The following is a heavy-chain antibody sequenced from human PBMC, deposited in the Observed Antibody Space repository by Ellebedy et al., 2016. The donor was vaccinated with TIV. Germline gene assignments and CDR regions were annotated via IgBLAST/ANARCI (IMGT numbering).Heavy chain of an antibody. CDR1: GGSISSGGYY. V-gene: IGHV4-31*03. Sequence: MPSETLSLTCTVSGGSISSGGYYRSWIRQHPGKGLEWIGYIYYSGNTYYSPSLKSRVTISVDTSKNQFSLKLSSVTAADTAVYYCAREEYSRSWRDAIDIWGQGAMVTVSS. CDR3: AREEYSRSWRDAIDI. J-gene: IGHJ3*02. CDR2: IYYSGNT. D-gene: IGHD6-6*01.